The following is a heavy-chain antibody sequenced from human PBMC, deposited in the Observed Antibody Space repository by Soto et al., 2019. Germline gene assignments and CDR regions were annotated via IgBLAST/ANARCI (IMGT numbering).Heavy chain of an antibody. CDR1: GYTFTSYG. CDR3: ARVPPYYDFWSGYYAYYYYGMDV. J-gene: IGHJ6*02. V-gene: IGHV1-18*01. D-gene: IGHD3-3*01. CDR2: ISAYNGNT. Sequence: QVQLVQSGAEVKKPGASVKVSCKASGYTFTSYGISWVRQAPGQGLEWMGWISAYNGNTNYAQKLQGRVHMTTDTSTSTAYMELRSLRSDDTAVYYCARVPPYYDFWSGYYAYYYYGMDVWGQGTTVTVSS.